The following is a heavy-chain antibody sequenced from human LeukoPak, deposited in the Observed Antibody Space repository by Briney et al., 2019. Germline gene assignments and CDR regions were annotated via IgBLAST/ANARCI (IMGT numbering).Heavy chain of an antibody. Sequence: GGSLRLSCAASGFTFSNYAMSWVRQAPGKGLEWVSTISGPGGATFYADSVKGRFTISRDNSKNTLYLQMNSLRVEDTAVYYCAKEEYSSVRGAFDIWGQGTLVTVSS. CDR2: ISGPGGAT. V-gene: IGHV3-23*01. CDR3: AKEEYSSVRGAFDI. J-gene: IGHJ3*02. D-gene: IGHD6-19*01. CDR1: GFTFSNYA.